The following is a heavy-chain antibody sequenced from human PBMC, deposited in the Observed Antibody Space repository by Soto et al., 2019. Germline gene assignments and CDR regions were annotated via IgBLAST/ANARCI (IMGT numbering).Heavy chain of an antibody. CDR2: INPNSGGT. V-gene: IGHV1-2*04. Sequence: ASVKVSCKASGYTFTGYYMHWVRQAPGQGLEWMGWINPNSGGTNYAQKFQGWVTMTRDTSISTAYMELSRLRSDDTAVYYCAMALADTQYGSSWGYYFDYWGQGTLVTVSS. CDR1: GYTFTGYY. J-gene: IGHJ4*02. CDR3: AMALADTQYGSSWGYYFDY. D-gene: IGHD6-13*01.